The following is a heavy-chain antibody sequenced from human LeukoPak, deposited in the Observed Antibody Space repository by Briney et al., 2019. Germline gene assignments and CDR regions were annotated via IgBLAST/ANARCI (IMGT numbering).Heavy chain of an antibody. D-gene: IGHD2-8*01. Sequence: QPGGSLRLSCSASGFTFTTYEMNWVRQAPGKGLEWVSYISSRGDTIYYADSVKGRFTISRDNARNSLYLQMNGLRAEDTAVYYCAREARGTYCTIGNCYLGDWGQGTLVTVSS. CDR2: ISSRGDTI. CDR1: GFTFTTYE. CDR3: AREARGTYCTIGNCYLGD. J-gene: IGHJ4*02. V-gene: IGHV3-48*03.